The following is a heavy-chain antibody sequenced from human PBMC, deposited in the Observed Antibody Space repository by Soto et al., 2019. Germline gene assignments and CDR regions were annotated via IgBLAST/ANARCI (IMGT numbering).Heavy chain of an antibody. CDR2: IYYSGST. V-gene: IGHV4-31*03. CDR3: ARDIEVGSSGYFPRYFDS. J-gene: IGHJ4*02. CDR1: GGSISSVDYY. D-gene: IGHD3-22*01. Sequence: SETLSLTCTVSGGSISSVDYYWNWIRRHPGKGLEWIGYIYYSGSTYYNPSLKSRVSISVDTSKNQFSLKLSSVTAADTAVYYCARDIEVGSSGYFPRYFDSWGQGTLVTVS.